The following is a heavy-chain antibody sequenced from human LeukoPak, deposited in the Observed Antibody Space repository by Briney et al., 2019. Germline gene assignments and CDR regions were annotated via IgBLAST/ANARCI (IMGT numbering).Heavy chain of an antibody. CDR2: IGSSSSYI. Sequence: PGGSLRLSCAASGFTFSSYNMNWVRQAPGKGLQWVSSIGSSSSYIYYADSVKGRFTISRDNAKNSLYLQMNSLRAEDTAVYYCASTPTAAAGTAPLNYWGQGTLVTVSS. CDR1: GFTFSSYN. D-gene: IGHD6-13*01. CDR3: ASTPTAAAGTAPLNY. V-gene: IGHV3-21*01. J-gene: IGHJ4*02.